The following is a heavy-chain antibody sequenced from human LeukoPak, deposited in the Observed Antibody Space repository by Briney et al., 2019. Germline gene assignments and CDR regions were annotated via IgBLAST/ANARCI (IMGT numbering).Heavy chain of an antibody. CDR2: INSRGSAI. CDR1: GFSFSTSA. CDR3: AKPAQISGWSFDS. V-gene: IGHV3-23*01. D-gene: IGHD6-19*01. J-gene: IGHJ4*02. Sequence: PGGSLTLSCAASGFSFSTSAMSWLRQAPRKGPEWVSTINSRGSAIYYADSVKARFTLSRDNSKNTLYLQLNRLRAEDTAVYYCAKPAQISGWSFDSWGQGTLVTVSS.